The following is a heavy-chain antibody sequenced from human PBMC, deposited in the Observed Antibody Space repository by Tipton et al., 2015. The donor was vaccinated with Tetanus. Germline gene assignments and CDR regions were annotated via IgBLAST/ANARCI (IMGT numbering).Heavy chain of an antibody. CDR3: ARDLVSSSWINWFDP. J-gene: IGHJ5*02. CDR2: IYYSGST. CDR1: GGSISSGGYY. Sequence: TLSLTCTVSGGSISSGGYYWSWIRQHPGKGLEWIGYIYYSGSTYYNPSLKSRVTISVDTSKNQFSLKLSSVTAADTAVYYCARDLVSSSWINWFDPWGQGTLVTVSS. D-gene: IGHD6-13*01. V-gene: IGHV4-31*03.